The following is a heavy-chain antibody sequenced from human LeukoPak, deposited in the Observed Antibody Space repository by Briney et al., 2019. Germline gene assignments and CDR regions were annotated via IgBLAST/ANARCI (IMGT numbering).Heavy chain of an antibody. J-gene: IGHJ6*04. CDR1: GGSISSGGYS. V-gene: IGHV4-30-2*01. CDR2: IYHSGST. Sequence: SQTLSLTCAVSGGSISSGGYSWSWIRQPSGKGLEWIGYIYHSGSTYYNPSLKSRVTISVDRSKNQFSLKLSSVTAADTAVYYCARGPSPYYGSGSYFGMDVWGKGTTVTVSS. D-gene: IGHD3-10*01. CDR3: ARGPSPYYGSGSYFGMDV.